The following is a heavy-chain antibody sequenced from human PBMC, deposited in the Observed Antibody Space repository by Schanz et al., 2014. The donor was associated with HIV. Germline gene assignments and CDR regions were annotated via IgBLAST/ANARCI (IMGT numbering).Heavy chain of an antibody. Sequence: EVQLVESGGGLVQPGGSLRLSCAASGFTFSSYSMNWVRQAPGKGLEWVSYISSSSSTIYYADSVKGRFTISRDNANNSVYLQMNSLRGEDTAVYYCVRETSSGVDYFDYWGQGTLVTVSS. D-gene: IGHD3-10*01. V-gene: IGHV3-48*04. CDR3: VRETSSGVDYFDY. CDR1: GFTFSSYS. J-gene: IGHJ4*02. CDR2: ISSSSSTI.